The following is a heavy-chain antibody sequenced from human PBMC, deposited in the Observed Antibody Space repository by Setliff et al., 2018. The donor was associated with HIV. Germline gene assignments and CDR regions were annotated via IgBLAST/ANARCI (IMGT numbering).Heavy chain of an antibody. J-gene: IGHJ4*02. Sequence: SETLSLTCTVSGGSISSSTYYWGWIRQPPGKGLEGIGSIYYSGGTYYNPSLKRRVTMSVDTSKNQFSLKLTSVTAADTAVYDCARRPTSAWYPFAYWGQGNLVTVSS. CDR1: GGSISSSTYY. CDR2: IYYSGGT. V-gene: IGHV4-39*01. D-gene: IGHD6-19*01. CDR3: ARRPTSAWYPFAY.